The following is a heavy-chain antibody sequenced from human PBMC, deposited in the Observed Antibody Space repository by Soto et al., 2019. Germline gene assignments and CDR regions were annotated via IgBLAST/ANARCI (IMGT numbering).Heavy chain of an antibody. CDR2: INSDGSST. V-gene: IGHV3-74*01. Sequence: GGSLRLSCAASGVTFITYWMHWVRQAPGKGLVWVSRINSDGSSTTYADSVKGRFTISRDNAKNTLYLQMNSLRAEDTAVYYCAVSYYYDTSGQRSDYWGQGTLVTVSS. CDR1: GVTFITYW. J-gene: IGHJ4*02. D-gene: IGHD3-22*01. CDR3: AVSYYYDTSGQRSDY.